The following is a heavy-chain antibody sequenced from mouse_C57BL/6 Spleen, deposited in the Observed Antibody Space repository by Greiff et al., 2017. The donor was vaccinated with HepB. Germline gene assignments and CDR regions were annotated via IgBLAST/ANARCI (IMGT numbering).Heavy chain of an antibody. CDR1: GIDFSRYW. J-gene: IGHJ1*03. CDR3: ARPYYSNYAYWYFDV. D-gene: IGHD2-5*01. CDR2: INPDSSTI. Sequence: EVQRVESGGGLVQPGGSLKLSCAASGIDFSRYWMSWVRRAPGKGLEWIGEINPDSSTINYAPSLKDKFIISRDNAKNTLCLQMSKVRSEDTALYYCARPYYSNYAYWYFDVWGTGTTVTVSS. V-gene: IGHV4-1*01.